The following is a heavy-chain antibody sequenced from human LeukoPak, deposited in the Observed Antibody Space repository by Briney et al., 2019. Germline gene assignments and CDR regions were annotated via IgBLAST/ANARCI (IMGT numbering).Heavy chain of an antibody. CDR3: AKDYDFWTGYFDY. CDR2: ISYDGSSK. CDR1: GFSFSGYG. Sequence: GGSLRLSCAGSGFSFSGYGMHWVRQAPGKGLEWLAVISYDGSSKDYAESVKGRFTISRDNSKNTQYLEMNRLRAEDTAVYYCAKDYDFWTGYFDYWGQGTLVTASS. V-gene: IGHV3-30*18. J-gene: IGHJ4*02. D-gene: IGHD3/OR15-3a*01.